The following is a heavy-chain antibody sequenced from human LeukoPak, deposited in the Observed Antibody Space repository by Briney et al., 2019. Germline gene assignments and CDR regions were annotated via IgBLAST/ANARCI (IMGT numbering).Heavy chain of an antibody. Sequence: PGGSLRLSCAASGFTFSNYWMHWVRQAPGKGLVWVSRINSDGTSRSYADSVKGRFTISRDIAKNTLYLQMNSLRAEDTSVYYCARDGSWSYNFDSWGQGTLVTVSS. J-gene: IGHJ4*02. V-gene: IGHV3-74*01. D-gene: IGHD6-13*01. CDR2: INSDGTSR. CDR1: GFTFSNYW. CDR3: ARDGSWSYNFDS.